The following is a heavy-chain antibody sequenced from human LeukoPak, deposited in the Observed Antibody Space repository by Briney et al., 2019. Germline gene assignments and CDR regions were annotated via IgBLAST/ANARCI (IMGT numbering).Heavy chain of an antibody. CDR1: GFTFSSYW. Sequence: GGSLRLSRAASGFTFSSYWMHWVRQAPGKGLVWVSRIYTDGSITSYADSVKGRFTISRDNAKNTLYLQMNSLRAEDTAVYYCARGYCSSTSCYTVDSWGQGTLVTVSS. CDR3: ARGYCSSTSCYTVDS. D-gene: IGHD2-2*02. J-gene: IGHJ4*02. V-gene: IGHV3-74*01. CDR2: IYTDGSIT.